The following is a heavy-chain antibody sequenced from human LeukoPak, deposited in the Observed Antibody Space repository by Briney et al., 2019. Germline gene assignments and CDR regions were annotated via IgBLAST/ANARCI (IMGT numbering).Heavy chain of an antibody. CDR1: GGSFSGYY. CDR2: INHSGST. D-gene: IGHD3-22*01. CDR3: ARRKDFYDSSGYPPWYFDL. Sequence: SETLSLTCAVYGGSFSGYYWSWIRQPPGKGLECIGEINHSGSTNYNPSLKSRVTISVETSKNQFSLKLSSVTAADTAVYYCARRKDFYDSSGYPPWYFDLWGRGTLVTVSS. J-gene: IGHJ2*01. V-gene: IGHV4-34*01.